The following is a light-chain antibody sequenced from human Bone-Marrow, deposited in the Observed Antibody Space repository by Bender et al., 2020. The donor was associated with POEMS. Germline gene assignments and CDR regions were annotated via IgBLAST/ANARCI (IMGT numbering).Light chain of an antibody. V-gene: IGLV2-23*02. CDR1: SSDVGNYNL. Sequence: QSALTQPASVSGSPGQSITISCTGTSSDVGNYNLVSWYQHHPGKAPKLMIYEVTKRTSGVSNRFSGSKSGNTASLTVSGLQAEDEADYYCSSHAASNSLVFGGGTKLTVL. CDR3: SSHAASNSLV. CDR2: EVT. J-gene: IGLJ3*02.